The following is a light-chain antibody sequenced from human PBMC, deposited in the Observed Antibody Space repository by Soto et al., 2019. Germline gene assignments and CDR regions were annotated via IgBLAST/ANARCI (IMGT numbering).Light chain of an antibody. CDR1: QSVSSN. CDR3: QQRNVWPPVT. Sequence: IGMSQSLATLSVSPGERDTLSCRASQSVSSNLAWYQQKPGQAPRLLIYGASSRATGIPVRFSGSGSGTEFTLTISSLQSEDSAVYYCQQRNVWPPVTFGQGPRLEI. V-gene: IGKV3-15*01. CDR2: GAS. J-gene: IGKJ5*01.